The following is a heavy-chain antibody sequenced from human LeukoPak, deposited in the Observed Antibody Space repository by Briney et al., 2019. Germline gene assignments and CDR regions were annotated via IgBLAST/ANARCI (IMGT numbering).Heavy chain of an antibody. CDR2: INDSGTI. CDR3: ARRWNYGRNYYIDV. V-gene: IGHV4-34*01. D-gene: IGHD1-7*01. Sequence: PSETLSLTCAVYGGSFSHYYWSWIRQSPGMELEWIGEINDSGTINYNPSLMSRVTISVDKSKNQFSLKLSSATAADTAVYYCARRWNYGRNYYIDVWGKGATVSVSS. CDR1: GGSFSHYY. J-gene: IGHJ6*03.